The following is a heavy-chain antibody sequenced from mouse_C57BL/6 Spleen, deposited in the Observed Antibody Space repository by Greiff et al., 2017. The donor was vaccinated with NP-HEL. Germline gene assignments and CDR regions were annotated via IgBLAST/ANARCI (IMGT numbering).Heavy chain of an antibody. CDR2: ISSGGSYT. CDR3: ARRGSYYSNYVGAMDY. Sequence: EVKVVESGGDLVKPGGSLKLSCAASGFTFSSYGMSWVRQTPDKRLEWVATISSGGSYTYYPDSVKGRFTISRDNAKNTLYLQMSSLKSEDTAMYYCARRGSYYSNYVGAMDYWGQGTSVTVSS. J-gene: IGHJ4*01. D-gene: IGHD2-5*01. V-gene: IGHV5-6*02. CDR1: GFTFSSYG.